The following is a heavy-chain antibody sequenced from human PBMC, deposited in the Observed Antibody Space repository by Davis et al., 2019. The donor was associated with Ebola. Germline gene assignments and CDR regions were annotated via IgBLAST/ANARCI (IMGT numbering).Heavy chain of an antibody. CDR1: GFTFSSYG. D-gene: IGHD3-10*01. J-gene: IGHJ6*02. CDR2: IGYDGSNK. V-gene: IGHV3-33*01. Sequence: GESLKISCAASGFTFSSYGMHWVRQAPGKGLEWVAVIGYDGSNKYYADSVKGRFTISRDNSKNTLYLQMNSLRAEDTAVYYCAREQYYYGSGSYYYGMDVWGQGTTATVSS. CDR3: AREQYYYGSGSYYYGMDV.